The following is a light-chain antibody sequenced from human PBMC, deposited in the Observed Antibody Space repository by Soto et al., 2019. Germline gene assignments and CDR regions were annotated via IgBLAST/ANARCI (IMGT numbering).Light chain of an antibody. V-gene: IGKV1-12*01. CDR1: QGISSL. CDR3: QQANSFTFT. CDR2: AAS. J-gene: IGKJ3*01. Sequence: DIQMTQYPSSVSASVGDRVTITFRASQGISSLLAWYQQKPGKAPKLLIYAASSLQSGVPSRFSGSVSGTEFTLSISSLQPEDFTTYYWQQANSFTFTFGPWTKVHIK.